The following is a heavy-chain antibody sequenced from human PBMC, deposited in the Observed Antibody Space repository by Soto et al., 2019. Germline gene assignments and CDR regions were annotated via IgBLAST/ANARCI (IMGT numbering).Heavy chain of an antibody. Sequence: TSVKVSFKASGGTFSSYAISWVRQAPGQGLEGMGGIIPIFGTANYAQKFQGRVTITADESTSTAYMELSSLRSEDTAVYYCARGYCSSTSCGHYYYYGMDVWGQGTTVTVSS. CDR3: ARGYCSSTSCGHYYYYGMDV. CDR2: IIPIFGTA. J-gene: IGHJ6*02. D-gene: IGHD2-2*01. CDR1: GGTFSSYA. V-gene: IGHV1-69*13.